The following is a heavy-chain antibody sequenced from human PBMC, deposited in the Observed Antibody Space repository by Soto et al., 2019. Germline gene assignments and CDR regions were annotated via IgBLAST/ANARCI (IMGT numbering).Heavy chain of an antibody. D-gene: IGHD2-15*01. V-gene: IGHV3-33*01. CDR3: ARDYCSGGSCYYNDY. CDR1: GFTFSSYG. Sequence: SLRLSCAASGFTFSSYGMHWVRQAPGKGLEWVAVIWYDGSNKYYADSVKGRFTISRDNSKNTLYLQMNSLRAEDTAVYYCARDYCSGGSCYYNDYWGQGTLVTVSS. CDR2: IWYDGSNK. J-gene: IGHJ4*02.